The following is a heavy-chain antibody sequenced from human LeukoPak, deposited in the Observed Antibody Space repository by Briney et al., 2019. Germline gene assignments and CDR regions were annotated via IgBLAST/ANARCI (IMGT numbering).Heavy chain of an antibody. CDR2: IWYDGSNK. D-gene: IGHD5-12*01. CDR1: GFTFSSYG. J-gene: IGHJ4*02. CDR3: AREGNSGYDWNY. Sequence: QPGRSLRLSCAASGFTFSSYGMHWARQCPGKGLEWVAVIWYDGSNKHYADSVKGRFTISRDNSKNTLYLQMNSLRAEDTAVYYCAREGNSGYDWNYWGQGTLVTVSS. V-gene: IGHV3-33*01.